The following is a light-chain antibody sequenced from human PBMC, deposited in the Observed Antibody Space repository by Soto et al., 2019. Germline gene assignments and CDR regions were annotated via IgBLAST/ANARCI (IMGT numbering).Light chain of an antibody. J-gene: IGKJ4*01. CDR2: AAS. CDR3: QKYNSAPLT. Sequence: DIQFTQTLSSLSASVEDRVPITCRASQGISNSLAWYQQKPGKVPKLLIYAASTMQSGVPSRFSGSGSGTDFTLTISSLQPEDVAVYYCQKYNSAPLTFGGGTKVDIK. V-gene: IGKV1-27*01. CDR1: QGISNS.